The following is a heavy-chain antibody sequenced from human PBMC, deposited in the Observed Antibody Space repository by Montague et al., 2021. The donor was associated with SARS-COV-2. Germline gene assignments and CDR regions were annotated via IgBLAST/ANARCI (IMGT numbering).Heavy chain of an antibody. CDR2: VTGSGGAT. D-gene: IGHD3-3*01. CDR1: GFTFSTYA. J-gene: IGHJ6*02. Sequence: SLRLSCAASGFTFSTYAKSWVRQAPGKGLEWVSSVTGSGGATYYADSVXGRFTISRDNSKNTVFLHMNSLRAEDTAVYYCARHVGMERVTYGMDVWGQGTTVTVSS. CDR3: ARHVGMERVTYGMDV. V-gene: IGHV3-23*01.